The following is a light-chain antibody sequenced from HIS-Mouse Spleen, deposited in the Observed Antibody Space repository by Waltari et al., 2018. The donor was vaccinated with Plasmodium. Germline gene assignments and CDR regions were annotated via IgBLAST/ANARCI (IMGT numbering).Light chain of an antibody. CDR2: EVS. Sequence: QSALTQPASASGSPGQSVTISCTGTSSDVGGYNYVSWYQQHPGKAPKLMSYEVSKRPSGVPDRFSGSKSGNTASLTVSGLQAEDEADYYCSSYAGSNNLVFGGGTKLTVL. V-gene: IGLV2-8*01. J-gene: IGLJ2*01. CDR3: SSYAGSNNLV. CDR1: SSDVGGYNY.